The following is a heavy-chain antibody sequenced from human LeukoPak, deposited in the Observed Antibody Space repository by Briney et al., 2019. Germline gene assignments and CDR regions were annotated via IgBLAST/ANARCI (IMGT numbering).Heavy chain of an antibody. J-gene: IGHJ4*02. CDR1: GYTLTELS. Sequence: ASVKVSRKVSGYTLTELSMHWVRQAPGKGLEWMGGFDPEDGETIYAQKFQGRVTMTEDTSTDTAYMELSSLRSEDTAVYYCATAAGIYYGSGSYFNYWGQGTLVTVSS. V-gene: IGHV1-24*01. CDR3: ATAAGIYYGSGSYFNY. CDR2: FDPEDGET. D-gene: IGHD3-10*01.